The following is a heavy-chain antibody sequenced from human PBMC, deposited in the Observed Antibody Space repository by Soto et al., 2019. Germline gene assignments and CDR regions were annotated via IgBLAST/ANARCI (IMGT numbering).Heavy chain of an antibody. Sequence: PSETLSLTCTVSGGSISSGGYYWSWIRQHPGKGLEWIGYIYYSGSTYYNPSLKCRVTISVDTSKNQFSLKLSSVTAADTAVYYCAGQTNQVCGGDCYPIDYWGQGTLVTVSS. CDR1: GGSISSGGYY. V-gene: IGHV4-31*03. D-gene: IGHD2-21*02. CDR3: AGQTNQVCGGDCYPIDY. J-gene: IGHJ4*02. CDR2: IYYSGST.